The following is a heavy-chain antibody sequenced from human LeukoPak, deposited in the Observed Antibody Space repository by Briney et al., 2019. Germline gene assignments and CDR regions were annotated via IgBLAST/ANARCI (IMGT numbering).Heavy chain of an antibody. Sequence: GGSLRLSCAASGSTFNSNYMSWVRQAPGKGLEWVSVIYSGGSTYYADSVKGRFTISRDNSKNTLYLQMNSLRAEDTAVYYCARTGPRFGVDYWGQGTLVTVSS. CDR2: IYSGGST. CDR1: GSTFNSNY. J-gene: IGHJ4*02. CDR3: ARTGPRFGVDY. V-gene: IGHV3-66*02. D-gene: IGHD1-14*01.